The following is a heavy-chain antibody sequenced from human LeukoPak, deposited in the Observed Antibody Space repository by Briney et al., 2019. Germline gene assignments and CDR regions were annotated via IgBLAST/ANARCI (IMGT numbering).Heavy chain of an antibody. CDR1: GGSISSGGYY. V-gene: IGHV4-31*03. CDR2: IYYSGST. J-gene: IGHJ3*02. CDR3: ARGRLGIVVVPAAIGKLGRDQKPNYAFDI. D-gene: IGHD2-2*03. Sequence: PSQTLSLTCTVSGGSISSGGYYWSWIRQHPGKGLEWIGYIYYSGSTYYNPSLKSRVTISVDTSKNQFSLKLSSVTAADTAVYYCARGRLGIVVVPAAIGKLGRDQKPNYAFDIWGQGTMVTVSS.